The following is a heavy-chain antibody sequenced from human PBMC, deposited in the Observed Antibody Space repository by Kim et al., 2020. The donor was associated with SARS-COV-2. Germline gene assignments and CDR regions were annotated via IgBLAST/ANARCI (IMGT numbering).Heavy chain of an antibody. CDR2: ISSNGGST. J-gene: IGHJ4*02. V-gene: IGHV3-64D*09. D-gene: IGHD7-27*01. Sequence: GGSLRLSCSASGFTFSSYAMHWVRQAPGKGLEHVSAISSNGGSTYYADSVKGRFTISRDNSKNTLYLQMSSLRAEDTAVYYCVNHLGPAPFDYWGQGTLVTVSS. CDR1: GFTFSSYA. CDR3: VNHLGPAPFDY.